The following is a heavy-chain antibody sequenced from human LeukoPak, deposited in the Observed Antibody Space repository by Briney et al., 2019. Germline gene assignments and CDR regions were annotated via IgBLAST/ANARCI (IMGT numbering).Heavy chain of an antibody. CDR3: ASFNAQDY. CDR1: GYTFTSYG. V-gene: IGHV1-18*01. J-gene: IGHJ4*02. CDR2: ISAYNGNT. D-gene: IGHD2/OR15-2a*01. Sequence: ASVKVSCKASGYTFTSYGISWVRQAPGQGLEWMGWISAYNGNTNYAQKLQGRVSITADKSTSTAYMELTSLRSDDTALYYCASFNAQDYWGQGTLVTVSS.